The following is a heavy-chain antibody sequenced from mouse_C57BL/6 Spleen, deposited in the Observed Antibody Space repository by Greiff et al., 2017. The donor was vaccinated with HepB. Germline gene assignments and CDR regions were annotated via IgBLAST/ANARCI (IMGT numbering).Heavy chain of an antibody. J-gene: IGHJ1*03. CDR2: ISSGGDYI. D-gene: IGHD1-1*01. Sequence: EVKLMESGEGLVKHGGSLKLSCAASGFTFSSYAMSWVRQTPEKRLEWVAYISSGGDYIYYADTVKGRFTISRDNARNTLYLQMSSLKSEDTAMYYCTRPHYYGSSFYWYFDVWGTGTTVTVSS. CDR3: TRPHYYGSSFYWYFDV. V-gene: IGHV5-9-1*02. CDR1: GFTFSSYA.